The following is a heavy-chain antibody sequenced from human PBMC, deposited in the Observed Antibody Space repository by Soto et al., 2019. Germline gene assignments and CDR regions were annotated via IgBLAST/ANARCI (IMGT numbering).Heavy chain of an antibody. V-gene: IGHV2-5*02. D-gene: IGHD1-1*01. CDR1: GFSLSSSGVG. CDR2: IYWDDDK. J-gene: IGHJ4*02. CDR3: AHRAGLQGNWDGGYFDF. Sequence: QITLKESGPTRVKPTQTLTLACTFSGFSLSSSGVGVGWIRQPPGKALEQLALIYWDDDKRYSPSLKSRLTSTKDTSKNQVILTMTNMDPMDTATYYWAHRAGLQGNWDGGYFDFWGQGALVTVSS.